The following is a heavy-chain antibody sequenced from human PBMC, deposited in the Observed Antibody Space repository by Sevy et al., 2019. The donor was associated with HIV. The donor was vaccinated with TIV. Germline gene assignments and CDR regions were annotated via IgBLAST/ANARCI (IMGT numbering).Heavy chain of an antibody. J-gene: IGHJ4*02. CDR2: FDPEDGET. D-gene: IGHD3-22*01. V-gene: IGHV1-24*01. CDR1: GYTLTKLS. Sequence: ASVKVSCKVSGYTLTKLSMHWVRQAPGKGLEWMGSFDPEDGETIHAQRFQGRLSMTEDTSTETAYMEMSSLNSEDTAVYYCATTKDHYDNSGDPFDYWGQGSLVTVSS. CDR3: ATTKDHYDNSGDPFDY.